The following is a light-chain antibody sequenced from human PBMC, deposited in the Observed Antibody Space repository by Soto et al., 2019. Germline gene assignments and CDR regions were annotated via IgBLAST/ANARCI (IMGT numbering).Light chain of an antibody. Sequence: QSALTQPASVSGSPGQSITISCTGTSSDVGGYKYVSWYQHHPGKAPKLIIFEVSYRPSGVSNRFSGSKSGNTASLTISGLLPEDEADYYCHSYTRSSTYVFGSGTKV. J-gene: IGLJ1*01. CDR3: HSYTRSSTYV. CDR2: EVS. CDR1: SSDVGGYKY. V-gene: IGLV2-14*01.